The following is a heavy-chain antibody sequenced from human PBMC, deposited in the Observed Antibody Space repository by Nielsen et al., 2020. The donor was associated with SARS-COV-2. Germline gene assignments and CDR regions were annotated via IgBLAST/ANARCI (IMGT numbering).Heavy chain of an antibody. CDR1: GDSISSGNYY. V-gene: IGHV4-31*03. D-gene: IGHD3-22*01. CDR2: IYSGGSA. Sequence: SETLSLTCTVSGDSISSGNYYWTWIRQHPGKGLEWIGYIYSGGSAYYNPSLQSRVTIAVDTSTNQFSLMLSSVTAADTAVYYCAREKGYYDSLFYYGMDVWGQGTTVTVSS. J-gene: IGHJ6*02. CDR3: AREKGYYDSLFYYGMDV.